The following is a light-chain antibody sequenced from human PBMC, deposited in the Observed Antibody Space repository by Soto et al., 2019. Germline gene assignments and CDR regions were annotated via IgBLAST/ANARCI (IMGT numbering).Light chain of an antibody. CDR1: QGISSY. V-gene: IGKV1-9*01. CDR2: AAS. CDR3: QQLKSYPLT. J-gene: IGKJ4*01. Sequence: DIQLTQSPSFLSASVGDRVTITCRASQGISSYLAWYQQKPGKAPKLLIYAASILQDEVPSRFSGSGSGTEFTLTISSLQPEDFATYYCQQLKSYPLTFGGGTKVDIK.